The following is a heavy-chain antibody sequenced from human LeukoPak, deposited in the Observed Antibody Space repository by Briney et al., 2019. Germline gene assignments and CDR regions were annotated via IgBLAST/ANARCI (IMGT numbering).Heavy chain of an antibody. V-gene: IGHV4-59*01. J-gene: IGHJ4*02. D-gene: IGHD3-22*01. CDR3: ARGPYDSSGYYSDY. CDR1: GGSISSYY. CDR2: IYYSGST. Sequence: SETLSLTCTVSGGSISSYYWSWIRQPPGKGLEGIGYIYYSGSTNYNPSLKSRVTISVDTSKNQFSLKLSSVTAADTAVYYCARGPYDSSGYYSDYWGQGTLVTVSS.